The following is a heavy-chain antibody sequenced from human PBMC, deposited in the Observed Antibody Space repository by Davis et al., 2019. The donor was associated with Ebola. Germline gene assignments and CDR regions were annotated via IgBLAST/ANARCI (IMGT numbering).Heavy chain of an antibody. CDR1: GFTFSSYE. J-gene: IGHJ4*02. D-gene: IGHD3-10*01. V-gene: IGHV3-48*03. CDR2: IISSGSPI. Sequence: PGGSLRLSCPASGFTFSSYEMNWVRQPPGKGREWVSYIISSGSPIYYANSVKGRFTTSRDNAKNSLYLQMNSLRAEDTAVYYCGRDRAMFRVGLIDYWGQGTLVTVSS. CDR3: GRDRAMFRVGLIDY.